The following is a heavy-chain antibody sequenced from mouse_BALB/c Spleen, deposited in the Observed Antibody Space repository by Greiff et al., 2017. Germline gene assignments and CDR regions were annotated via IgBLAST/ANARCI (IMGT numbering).Heavy chain of an antibody. CDR3: ARYSSGFAY. D-gene: IGHD1-1*01. CDR1: GFTFSSYT. Sequence: EVKLQESGGGLVKPGGSLKLSCAASGFTFSSYTMSWVRQTPEKRLEWVATISSGGGNTYYPDSVKGRFTISRDNAKNNLYLQMTSLRSEDTALYYCARYSSGFAYWGQGTLVTVSA. V-gene: IGHV5-9*03. J-gene: IGHJ3*01. CDR2: ISSGGGNT.